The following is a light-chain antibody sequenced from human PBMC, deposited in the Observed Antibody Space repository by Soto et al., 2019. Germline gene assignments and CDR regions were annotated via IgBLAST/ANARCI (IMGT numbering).Light chain of an antibody. CDR2: EVT. Sequence: QSALTQPACVSGSPGQSITISCTGTSSDVGGYKFVSWYQQHPGKVPKLLIYEVTNRPSGVSNRFSGSKSGNTASLTISGLQAEDEADYYCSSYAGSSPLYVFGTGTKVTVL. CDR1: SSDVGGYKF. J-gene: IGLJ1*01. CDR3: SSYAGSSPLYV. V-gene: IGLV2-14*01.